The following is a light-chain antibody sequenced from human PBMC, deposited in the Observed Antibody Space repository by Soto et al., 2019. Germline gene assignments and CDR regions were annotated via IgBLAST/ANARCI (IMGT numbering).Light chain of an antibody. Sequence: EGVMTQSLAILSVSPGERATLSCRASQSISNNLAWYQQKAGQAPRLLIYGASTRATGVPARFSGSGSGTEFTLTISSLQSEDFALYYCQQYYSWPRTFGQGTKVEIK. CDR3: QQYYSWPRT. J-gene: IGKJ1*01. V-gene: IGKV3-15*01. CDR1: QSISNN. CDR2: GAS.